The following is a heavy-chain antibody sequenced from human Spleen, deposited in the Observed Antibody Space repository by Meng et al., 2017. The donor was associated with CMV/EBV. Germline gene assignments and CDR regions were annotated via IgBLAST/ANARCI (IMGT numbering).Heavy chain of an antibody. J-gene: IGHJ4*02. D-gene: IGHD5-18*01. CDR3: AKDAQFWLQGPLDY. CDR2: ISDSGGST. CDR1: GFTFSSYA. V-gene: IGHV3-23*01. Sequence: GESLKISCAASGFTFSSYAMSWVRQAPGKGLEWVSGISDSGGSTYYADSVKGRFTISRDNSKNTLYLQMNSLRGDDTAVYYCAKDAQFWLQGPLDYWGQGTLVTVSS.